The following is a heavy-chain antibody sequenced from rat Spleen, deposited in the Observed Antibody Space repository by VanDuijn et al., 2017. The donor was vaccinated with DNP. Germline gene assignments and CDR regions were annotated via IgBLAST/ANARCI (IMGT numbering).Heavy chain of an antibody. CDR2: MSDGGNT. J-gene: IGHJ2*01. Sequence: QVQLKESGPGLVQPSQTLSLTCTVSGFSVSDYSVAWLRQPPGKGLEWVAAMSDGGNTYYNSVVRSRLSISRDTSRNQVFLKMNSLQTEDTAMYFCARSDYSDGTYYYGYFDYWGQGVMVTVSS. D-gene: IGHD1-12*02. V-gene: IGHV2-6*01. CDR3: ARSDYSDGTYYYGYFDY. CDR1: GFSVSDYS.